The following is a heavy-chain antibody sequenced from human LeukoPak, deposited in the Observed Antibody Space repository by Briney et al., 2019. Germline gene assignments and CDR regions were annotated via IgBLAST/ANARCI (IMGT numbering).Heavy chain of an antibody. D-gene: IGHD6-19*01. V-gene: IGHV4-59*01. CDR3: ARSERYSSGWYFYFDY. Sequence: PSETLSLTCTVSGGSISTYYWSWIRQPPGKGLEWIGYIYYSGSTNYNPSLKSRVTISVDTSKNQFSLNLSSVTAADTAVYCCARSERYSSGWYFYFDYWGQGTLVTVSS. CDR1: GGSISTYY. CDR2: IYYSGST. J-gene: IGHJ4*02.